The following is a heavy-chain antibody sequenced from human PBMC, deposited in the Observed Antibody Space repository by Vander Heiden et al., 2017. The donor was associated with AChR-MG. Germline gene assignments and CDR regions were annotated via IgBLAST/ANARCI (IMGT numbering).Heavy chain of an antibody. CDR3: ARSWGYSSSWYRYAFDI. CDR1: GRSISSYY. D-gene: IGHD6-13*01. J-gene: IGHJ3*02. Sequence: QVQLQESGPGLVKPSETLSLTCTVSGRSISSYYWSWIRQPAGKGLEWIGRIYTSGSTNYNPSLKSRVTMSVDTSKNQFSLKLSSVTAADTAVYYCARSWGYSSSWYRYAFDIWGQGTMVTVSS. CDR2: IYTSGST. V-gene: IGHV4-4*07.